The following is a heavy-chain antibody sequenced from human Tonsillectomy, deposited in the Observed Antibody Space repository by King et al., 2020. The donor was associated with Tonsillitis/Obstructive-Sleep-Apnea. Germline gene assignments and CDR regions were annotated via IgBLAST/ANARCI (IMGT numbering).Heavy chain of an antibody. D-gene: IGHD3-3*01. CDR3: ARGDYDFWSGYYLDY. CDR1: GFPFSSYW. Sequence: EVQLVESGGGLVQPGGSLRLSCEASGFPFSSYWMHWVRQAPGKGLVWVSRINSDGSSTSYADSVKGRFTISRDNAKNTLYLQRNSLRAEDTAVYYCARGDYDFWSGYYLDYWGQGTLVTVSS. CDR2: INSDGSST. J-gene: IGHJ4*02. V-gene: IGHV3-74*01.